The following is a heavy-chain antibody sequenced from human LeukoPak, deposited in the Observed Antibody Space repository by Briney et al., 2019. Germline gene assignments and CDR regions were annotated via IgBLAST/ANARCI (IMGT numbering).Heavy chain of an antibody. J-gene: IGHJ3*02. CDR2: ISYDGSNK. V-gene: IGHV3-30*03. D-gene: IGHD3-3*01. CDR1: GFTFSSYG. CDR3: ARTYDFGRGPPGDAFDN. Sequence: PGGSLRLSCAASGFTFSSYGMHWVRQAPGKGLEWVAVISYDGSNKYYADSVKGRFTISRDNSKNTPYLQMNSLRAEDTAVYYCARTYDFGRGPPGDAFDNWSPGTWVIVSS.